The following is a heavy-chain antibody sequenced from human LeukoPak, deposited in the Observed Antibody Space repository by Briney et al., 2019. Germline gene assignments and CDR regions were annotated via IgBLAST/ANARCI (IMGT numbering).Heavy chain of an antibody. CDR1: GFTVSSNY. V-gene: IGHV3-53*01. Sequence: PGGSLRLSCAASGFTVSSNYMSWVRQAPGKGLEWVSVIYSGGSTYYADSVKGRFTISRDNSKNTLYLQMNSLRAEDTAVYYCARAELLWTVDYWGQGTLVTVSS. D-gene: IGHD2/OR15-2a*01. CDR2: IYSGGST. J-gene: IGHJ4*02. CDR3: ARAELLWTVDY.